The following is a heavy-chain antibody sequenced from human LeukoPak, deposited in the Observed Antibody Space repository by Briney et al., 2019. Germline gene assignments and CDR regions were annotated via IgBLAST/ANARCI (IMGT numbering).Heavy chain of an antibody. D-gene: IGHD3-10*01. Sequence: SETLSLTRTVSGGSISSYYWSWLRQPPGRGLEWIGFLSYSGTTSYNPSLKGRLTISGDTSRNQFSLKVDSVTAADTAVYYCAKLTMLRGALPYYFDYWGQGTLVTVSS. V-gene: IGHV4-59*08. J-gene: IGHJ4*02. CDR1: GGSISSYY. CDR3: AKLTMLRGALPYYFDY. CDR2: LSYSGTT.